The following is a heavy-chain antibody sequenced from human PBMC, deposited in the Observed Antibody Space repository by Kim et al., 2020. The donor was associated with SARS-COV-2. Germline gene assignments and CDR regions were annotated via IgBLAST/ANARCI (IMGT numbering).Heavy chain of an antibody. D-gene: IGHD3-10*01. CDR3: AGSRTYGPEVDA. J-gene: IGHJ5*02. Sequence: NSADSRKGRFIISRDNAKSTLYLQMNSLRAEDTALYYCAGSRTYGPEVDAWGQGTLVTVSS. V-gene: IGHV3-74*01.